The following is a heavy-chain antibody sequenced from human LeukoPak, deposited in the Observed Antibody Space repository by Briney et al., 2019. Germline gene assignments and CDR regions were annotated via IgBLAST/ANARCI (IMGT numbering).Heavy chain of an antibody. J-gene: IGHJ5*02. CDR3: AKDAYGDYVGWFDP. Sequence: PGGSLRVPCAASGFTFSSYAMSWVRQAPGKGLEWVSAISGSGGSTYYADSVKGRFTISRDNSKNTLYLQMNSLRAEDTAVYYCAKDAYGDYVGWFDPWGQGTLVTVSS. CDR2: ISGSGGST. D-gene: IGHD4-17*01. V-gene: IGHV3-23*01. CDR1: GFTFSSYA.